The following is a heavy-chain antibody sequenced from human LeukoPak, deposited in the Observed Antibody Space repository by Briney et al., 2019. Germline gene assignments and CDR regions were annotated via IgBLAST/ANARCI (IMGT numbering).Heavy chain of an antibody. V-gene: IGHV1-18*04. Sequence: GASVKVSCKASGYTFTGYYMHWVRQAPGQGLEWMGWISPYNGNTIYAQKLQGRVTMTTDTSTSTAYMELRSLRSDDTAVYYCARGSPPRVYYDRSGCYSYYFDYWGQGTLVTVSS. CDR3: ARGSPPRVYYDRSGCYSYYFDY. CDR2: ISPYNGNT. D-gene: IGHD3-22*01. CDR1: GYTFTGYY. J-gene: IGHJ4*02.